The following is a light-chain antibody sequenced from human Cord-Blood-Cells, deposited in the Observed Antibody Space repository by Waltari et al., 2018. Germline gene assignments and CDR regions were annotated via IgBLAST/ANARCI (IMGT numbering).Light chain of an antibody. CDR3: QQYNNWPYT. CDR1: QSVSSN. CDR2: GAS. J-gene: IGKJ2*01. V-gene: IGKV3-15*01. Sequence: EIVMTQSPASLSVSPGERATLSCRASQSVSSNLAWYQQKPGQAPRLLIYGASPSATGIPARFSGSGSGTEFTLTISSLQSEDFAVYYCQQYNNWPYTFGQGTKLEIK.